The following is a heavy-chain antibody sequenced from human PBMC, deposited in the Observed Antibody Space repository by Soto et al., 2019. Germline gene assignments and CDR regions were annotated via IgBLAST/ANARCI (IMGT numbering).Heavy chain of an antibody. CDR1: GGTFSNYA. CDR2: ILPICGTA. CDR3: ARGGSHNWFDP. J-gene: IGHJ5*02. V-gene: IGHV1-69*13. D-gene: IGHD3-10*01. Sequence: SVKVSCKASGGTFSNYAISCVRQAPEQGLEWMGGILPICGTAYYAQNTQGRVTITADESTSTAYMELSSLRSEDTAVYYCARGGSHNWFDPWGQGTLVTVSS.